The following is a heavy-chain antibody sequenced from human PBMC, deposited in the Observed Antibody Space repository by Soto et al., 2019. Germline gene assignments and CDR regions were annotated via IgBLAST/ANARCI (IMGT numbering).Heavy chain of an antibody. J-gene: IGHJ6*02. V-gene: IGHV1-18*01. CDR2: ISAYNGNT. CDR3: ASGYSYYDSSGYYYYGMDV. Sequence: ATVKVTCKASGYTFTSYGISWVRQAPGQGLEWMGWISAYNGNTNYAQKLQGRVTMTTDTSTSTAYMELRSLRSDDTAVYYCASGYSYYDSSGYYYYGMDVWGQGTTVTVS. D-gene: IGHD3-22*01. CDR1: GYTFTSYG.